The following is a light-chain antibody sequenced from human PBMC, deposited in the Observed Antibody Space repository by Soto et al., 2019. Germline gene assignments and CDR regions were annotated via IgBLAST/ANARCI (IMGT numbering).Light chain of an antibody. V-gene: IGLV1-40*01. CDR1: TSNIGAGYH. CDR3: QSYDTSLIGTNV. CDR2: DDN. J-gene: IGLJ1*01. Sequence: QPVLTQPPSVSGAPGQRVTISCTGSTSNIGAGYHVHWYQQLPGTAPKLLIYDDNNRPSGVPDRFSGSKSGTSASLAITGLQAEDEADYYCQSYDTSLIGTNVFGTGTKVTVL.